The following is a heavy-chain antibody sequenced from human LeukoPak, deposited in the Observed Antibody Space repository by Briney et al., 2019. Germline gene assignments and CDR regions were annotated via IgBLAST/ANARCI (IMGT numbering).Heavy chain of an antibody. CDR3: ARETYSSSPPRL. V-gene: IGHV4-59*01. J-gene: IGHJ2*01. D-gene: IGHD6-13*01. CDR1: GGSISSYY. CDR2: IYYSGST. Sequence: PSETLSLTCTVSGGSISSYYWSWIRQPPGKGLERIGYIYYSGSTNYNPSLKSRVTMSVDTSKNEFSLKLSSVTAADTAVYYCARETYSSSPPRLWGRGTLVTVSS.